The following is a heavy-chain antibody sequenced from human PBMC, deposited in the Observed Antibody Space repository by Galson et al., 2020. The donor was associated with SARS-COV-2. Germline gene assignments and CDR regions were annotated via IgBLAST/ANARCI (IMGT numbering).Heavy chain of an antibody. CDR3: ARRGSYYDFDS. Sequence: SETVSITCTVSGYSIRSGYYWGWIRQPPGKGLEWIGNIYYSGNTYYNPSLKSRVTISVDTSKNQFSLNRSSVTAADTAVYYCARRGSYYDFDSWGQGTLVIVSS. CDR1: GYSIRSGYY. V-gene: IGHV4-38-2*02. CDR2: IYYSGNT. D-gene: IGHD1-26*01. J-gene: IGHJ4*02.